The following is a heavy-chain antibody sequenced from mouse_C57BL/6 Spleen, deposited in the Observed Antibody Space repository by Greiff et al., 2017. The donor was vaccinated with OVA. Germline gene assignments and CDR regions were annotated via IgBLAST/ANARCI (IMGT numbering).Heavy chain of an antibody. J-gene: IGHJ2*01. Sequence: QVQLQQPGAELVMPGASVKLSCKASGYTFTSYWMHWVKQRPGQGLEWIGEIDPSDSYTTYNPKFTGKSTLTADKSSSTAYLQLSSLTSEDSAVYYCAKSTAQATDYFDYWGQGTTLTVSS. V-gene: IGHV1-69*01. D-gene: IGHD3-2*02. CDR1: GYTFTSYW. CDR2: IDPSDSYT. CDR3: AKSTAQATDYFDY.